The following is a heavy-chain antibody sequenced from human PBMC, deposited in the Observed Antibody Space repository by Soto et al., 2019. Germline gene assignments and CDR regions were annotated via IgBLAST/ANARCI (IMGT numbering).Heavy chain of an antibody. CDR3: VRDAAKTLRDCCDP. J-gene: IGHJ5*02. V-gene: IGHV4-4*07. CDR1: GGSMSKFY. D-gene: IGHD4-17*01. CDR2: VYATGTS. Sequence: QVQVKESGPGLVRTSETLSLTCSVSGGSMSKFYWSWIRKTAGKGLEWMGRVYATGTSDYNPSLRRCIAMSVDISKKTFSLRLRSVTAADTGVYYCVRDAAKTLRDCCDPWGQGIWVTVSS.